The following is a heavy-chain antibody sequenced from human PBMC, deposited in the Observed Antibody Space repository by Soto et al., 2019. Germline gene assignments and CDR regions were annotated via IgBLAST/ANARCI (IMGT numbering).Heavy chain of an antibody. J-gene: IGHJ6*02. CDR3: ARAGPSYYYYYGMDV. V-gene: IGHV1-69*13. Sequence: ASVKVSCKASGGTFSSYAISWVRQAPGQGLEWMGGIIPIFGTANYAQKFQGRVTITADESTSTAYMELSSLRSEDTAVYYCARAGPSYYYYYGMDVWGQGTTVTVSS. CDR2: IIPIFGTA. CDR1: GGTFSSYA.